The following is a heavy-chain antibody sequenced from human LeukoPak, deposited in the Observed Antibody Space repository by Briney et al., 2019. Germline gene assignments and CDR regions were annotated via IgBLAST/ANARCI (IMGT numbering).Heavy chain of an antibody. CDR2: ISRSGTNI. Sequence: GGSLRLSCVASGFTFSTSDMNWVRQAPGKGLDWASYISRSGTNIYYAESVKGRFTISRDNAKKSLYLQMNSLRVEDTAVYYCARMGGNLSRWGQGTLVTVSS. J-gene: IGHJ4*02. V-gene: IGHV3-48*03. CDR1: GFTFSTSD. CDR3: ARMGGNLSR. D-gene: IGHD1-26*01.